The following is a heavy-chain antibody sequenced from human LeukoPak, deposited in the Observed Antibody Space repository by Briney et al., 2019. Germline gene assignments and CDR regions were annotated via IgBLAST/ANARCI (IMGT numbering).Heavy chain of an antibody. CDR2: VNHSGST. D-gene: IGHD6-19*01. J-gene: IGHJ4*02. Sequence: PSETLSLTCAVYGGSFSGYYWSWIRQPPGKGLEWIGEVNHSGSTNYNPSLKSRVTISVDTSKNQFFLKLSSVTAADTAVYYCARAPNKQWLAYYYFDYWGQGTLVTVSS. CDR1: GGSFSGYY. CDR3: ARAPNKQWLAYYYFDY. V-gene: IGHV4-34*01.